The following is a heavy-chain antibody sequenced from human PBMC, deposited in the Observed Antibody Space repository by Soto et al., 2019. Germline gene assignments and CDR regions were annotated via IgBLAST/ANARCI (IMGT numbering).Heavy chain of an antibody. CDR3: ARTRSFTLGFYYDGMDV. V-gene: IGHV5-51*01. D-gene: IGHD6-6*01. Sequence: GESLKISCQGSGYSFASYWIGWVRQMPGKDLEWMGIIYPGDSDTRYSPSFQGQVTISADKSLRTAYLQWTSLKAPDTALYYCARTRSFTLGFYYDGMDVWGQGTTATVSS. J-gene: IGHJ6*02. CDR2: IYPGDSDT. CDR1: GYSFASYW.